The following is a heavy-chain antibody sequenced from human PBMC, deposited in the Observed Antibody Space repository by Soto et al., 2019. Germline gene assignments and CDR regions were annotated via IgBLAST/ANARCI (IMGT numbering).Heavy chain of an antibody. CDR1: GFTFSSYA. J-gene: IGHJ5*02. D-gene: IGHD2-2*01. CDR3: VKDRYIVVVPAAIWFDP. Sequence: GGSLRLSCSASGFTFSSYAVHWVRQAPGKGLEYVSAISSNGGSTYYADSVKGRFTISRDNSKNTLYLQMSSLRAEDTAVYYCVKDRYIVVVPAAIWFDPWGQGTLVTVSS. V-gene: IGHV3-64D*08. CDR2: ISSNGGST.